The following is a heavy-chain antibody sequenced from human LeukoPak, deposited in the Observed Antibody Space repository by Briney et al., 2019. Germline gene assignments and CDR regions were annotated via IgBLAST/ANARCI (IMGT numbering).Heavy chain of an antibody. CDR1: GYTFTSYG. CDR2: ISAYNGNT. D-gene: IGHD6-13*01. V-gene: IGHV1-18*01. J-gene: IGHJ1*01. CDR3: ARDRLAAAGVLARLH. Sequence: ASVKVSCKASGYTFTSYGIGWVRQAPGQGLEWMGWISAYNGNTNYAQKLQGRVTMTTDTSTSTAYMELRSLRSDDTAVYYCARDRLAAAGVLARLHWGQGTLVTVSS.